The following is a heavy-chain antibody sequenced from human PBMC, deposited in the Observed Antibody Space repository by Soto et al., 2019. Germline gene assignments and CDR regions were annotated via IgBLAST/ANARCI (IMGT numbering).Heavy chain of an antibody. CDR3: ARDGATKYYYGSGSQTYYYYGMDV. CDR2: IIPIFGTA. Sequence: SVKVSCKASGGTFSSYAISWVRQAPGQGLEWMGGIIPIFGTANYAQKFQGRVTITADKSTSTAYMELSSLRSEDTAVYYCARDGATKYYYGSGSQTYYYYGMDVWGQGTTVTV. D-gene: IGHD3-10*01. V-gene: IGHV1-69*06. J-gene: IGHJ6*02. CDR1: GGTFSSYA.